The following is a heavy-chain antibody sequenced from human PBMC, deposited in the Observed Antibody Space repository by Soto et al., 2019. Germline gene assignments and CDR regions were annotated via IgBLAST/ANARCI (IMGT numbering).Heavy chain of an antibody. V-gene: IGHV1-2*04. D-gene: IGHD3-10*01. CDR3: ARDVGPSGFGESPRLSGMDV. Sequence: QVQLVQSGAEVKKPGASVKVSCKASGYTFTGYYMHWVRQAPGQGLEWMGWINPNSGGTNYAQNFQGWVTMSRDTFISTAYMELGRLRSDDTAVYYCARDVGPSGFGESPRLSGMDVLGQGTTVTVSS. CDR1: GYTFTGYY. CDR2: INPNSGGT. J-gene: IGHJ6*02.